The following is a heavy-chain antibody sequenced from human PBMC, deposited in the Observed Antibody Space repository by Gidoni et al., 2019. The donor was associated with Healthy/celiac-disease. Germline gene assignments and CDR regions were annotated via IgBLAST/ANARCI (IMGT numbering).Heavy chain of an antibody. J-gene: IGHJ5*02. CDR2: IYYSGST. CDR1: GGSISSGGYY. D-gene: IGHD3-3*01. V-gene: IGHV4-31*03. Sequence: QVQLQESGPGLVKPSQTLSLTCTVSGGSISSGGYYWSWIRQHPGKGLEWIGYIYYSGSTYYNPSLKSRVTISVDTSKNQFSLKLSSVTAADTAVYYCARTFWSGYYLDPDWFDPWGQGTLVTVSS. CDR3: ARTFWSGYYLDPDWFDP.